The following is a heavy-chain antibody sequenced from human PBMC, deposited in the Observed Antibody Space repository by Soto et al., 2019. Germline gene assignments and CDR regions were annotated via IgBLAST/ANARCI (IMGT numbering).Heavy chain of an antibody. D-gene: IGHD6-19*01. CDR2: VSKSDYT. Sequence: GGSLRLSCAVSGFTFTNYGFNWVRQAPGKGLEWVSSVSKSDYTYYPDSVKGRFTISRDNAKNSVSLQMNNLRAEDTAVYYCTREDSIIILAVADFWGQGTLVTVSS. CDR3: TREDSIIILAVADF. J-gene: IGHJ4*02. CDR1: GFTFTNYG. V-gene: IGHV3-21*01.